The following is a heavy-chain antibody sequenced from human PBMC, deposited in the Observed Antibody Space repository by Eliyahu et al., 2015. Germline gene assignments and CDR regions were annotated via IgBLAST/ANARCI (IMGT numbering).Heavy chain of an antibody. CDR2: IXYDGSNK. V-gene: IGHV3-30*18. D-gene: IGHD6-13*01. J-gene: IGHJ4*02. Sequence: QVQLVESGGGVVQPGRSLRLSCAASXFXXSSYGMHWVRQAPGKGLXWVAVIXYDGSNKYYADSVKGRFTISRDNSKNTLYLQMNSLRAEDTAVYYCAKDQGQQLVHLFDYWGQGTLVTVSS. CDR1: XFXXSSYG. CDR3: AKDQGQQLVHLFDY.